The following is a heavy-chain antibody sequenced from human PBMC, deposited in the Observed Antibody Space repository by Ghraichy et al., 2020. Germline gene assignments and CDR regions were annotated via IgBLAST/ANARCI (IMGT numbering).Heavy chain of an antibody. CDR1: GFTFDDYT. Sequence: GGSLRLSCAASGFTFDDYTMHWVRQAPGKGLEWVSLITWDGGSTYYADSLKGRFTISRDNSKNSLYLQINSLRTEDTAFYYCVKDIGASYSVLDYWGQGTLVTVSS. J-gene: IGHJ4*02. CDR3: VKDIGASYSVLDY. CDR2: ITWDGGST. V-gene: IGHV3-43*01. D-gene: IGHD3-10*01.